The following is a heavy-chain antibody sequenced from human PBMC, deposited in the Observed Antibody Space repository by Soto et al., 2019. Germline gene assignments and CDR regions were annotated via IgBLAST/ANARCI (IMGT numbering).Heavy chain of an antibody. CDR1: GFTFSGSA. D-gene: IGHD2-2*01. J-gene: IGHJ4*02. CDR2: IRSKANSYAT. CDR3: TSRYCSSTSCPG. V-gene: IGHV3-73*01. Sequence: PGGSLRLSGAASGFTFSGSAMHWVRQASGKGLEWVGRIRSKANSYATAYAASVKGRFTISRDDSKNTAYLQMNSLKSEDTAVYYCTSRYCSSTSCPGWGQGTLVTVSS.